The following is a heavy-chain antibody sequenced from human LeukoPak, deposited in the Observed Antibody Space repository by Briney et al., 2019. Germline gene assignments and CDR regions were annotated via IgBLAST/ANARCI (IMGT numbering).Heavy chain of an antibody. CDR3: ARGNADFHFDY. D-gene: IGHD4-17*01. CDR2: IYASGST. J-gene: IGHJ4*02. CDR1: GGSIGSYY. V-gene: IGHV4-4*07. Sequence: SETLSPTCTVSGGSIGSYYWNWIRQPAGKELEWIGRIYASGSTNYNPSLKSRVTMSVDTSKNQFSLRVTYVTAADTAVYYCARGNADFHFDYWGQGTLVTVSS.